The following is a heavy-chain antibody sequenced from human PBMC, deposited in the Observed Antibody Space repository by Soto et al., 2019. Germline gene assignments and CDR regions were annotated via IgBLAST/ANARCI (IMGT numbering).Heavy chain of an antibody. CDR2: ISSSSSYI. D-gene: IGHD2-15*01. CDR1: GFTFSSYS. J-gene: IGHJ5*02. CDR3: ARDKFPNIVVVVAANWFDP. V-gene: IGHV3-21*01. Sequence: GGSLRLSCAASGFTFSSYSMNWVRQAPGKGLEWVSSISSSSSYIYYADSVKGRFTISRDNAKNSLYLQMNSLRAEDTAVYYCARDKFPNIVVVVAANWFDPWGQGTLVTVSS.